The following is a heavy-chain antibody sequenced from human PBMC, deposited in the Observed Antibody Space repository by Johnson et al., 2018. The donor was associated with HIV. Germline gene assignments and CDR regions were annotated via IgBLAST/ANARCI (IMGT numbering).Heavy chain of an antibody. CDR1: AFPFDDYA. CDR3: AKDIGGDPNDAFDI. D-gene: IGHD2-21*02. CDR2: ISWNSGSI. Sequence: VQLVESGGGLVQPGRSLRLSCAASAFPFDDYAMHWVRQAPGKGLAWVSGISWNSGSIGYADSVKGRFTISRDNAKTSLYLQMNSLRAEDTALYYCAKDIGGDPNDAFDIWGQGTMVTVSS. V-gene: IGHV3-9*01. J-gene: IGHJ3*02.